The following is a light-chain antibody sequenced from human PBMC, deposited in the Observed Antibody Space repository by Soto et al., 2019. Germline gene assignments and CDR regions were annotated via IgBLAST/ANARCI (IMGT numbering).Light chain of an antibody. CDR1: QSVRNNY. CDR2: DAS. V-gene: IGKV3-20*01. J-gene: IGKJ4*01. Sequence: EIVLTQSPGTLSLSPGERATLSCRASQSVRNNYVAWYQQKRGQAPRLIIDDASRRATGIPDRFSGSGSGTEFTLTISRLEPEDFAVYYCQQCSSPPLTFGGETKVEIK. CDR3: QQCSSPPLT.